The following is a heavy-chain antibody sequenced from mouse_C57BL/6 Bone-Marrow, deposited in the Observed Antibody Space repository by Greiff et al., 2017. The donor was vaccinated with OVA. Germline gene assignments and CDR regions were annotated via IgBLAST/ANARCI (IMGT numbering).Heavy chain of an antibody. Sequence: EVQLQESGPVLVKPGASVKMSCKASGYTFTDYYMNWVKQSHGKSLEWIGVINPYNGGTSYNQKFKGKATLTVDKSSSTAYMELNSLTSEDSAVYYCAREGDLLLRFIFDDWGQGTTLTVSS. V-gene: IGHV1-19*01. CDR3: AREGDLLLRFIFDD. CDR1: GYTFTDYY. J-gene: IGHJ2*01. CDR2: INPYNGGT. D-gene: IGHD1-1*01.